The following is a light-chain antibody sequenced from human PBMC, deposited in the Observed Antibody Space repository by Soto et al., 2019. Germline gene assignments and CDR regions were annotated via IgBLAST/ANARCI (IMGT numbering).Light chain of an antibody. J-gene: IGKJ1*01. CDR1: QTVDDY. Sequence: DIQLTQSPTSLAASVGDRVTIACRASQTVDDYLNWYQQNPGKAPKLLIYASSTLQSGVSSRFRGSRAGTDFTLTINSLQPEDFATYYCQQSYSTTRTFGQGTKVEIK. CDR3: QQSYSTTRT. V-gene: IGKV1-39*01. CDR2: ASS.